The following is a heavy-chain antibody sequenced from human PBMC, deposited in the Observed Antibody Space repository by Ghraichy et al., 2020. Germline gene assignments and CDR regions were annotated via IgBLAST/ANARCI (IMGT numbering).Heavy chain of an antibody. Sequence: SETLSLTCTVSGASITSNDYYWDWIRQPPGKGLEWIANIFIGGNTYRNPSLESRVTVSVDTSKNQFSLRLSSVTAADTAGYYCARRHCSSGICYFFDYWGQGTLVTVSS. J-gene: IGHJ4*02. V-gene: IGHV4-39*01. CDR3: ARRHCSSGICYFFDY. D-gene: IGHD2-21*02. CDR2: IFIGGNT. CDR1: GASITSNDYY.